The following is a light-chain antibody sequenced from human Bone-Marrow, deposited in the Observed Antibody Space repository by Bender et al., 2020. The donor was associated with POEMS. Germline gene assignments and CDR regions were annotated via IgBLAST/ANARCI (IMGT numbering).Light chain of an antibody. CDR2: ADK. CDR3: QSYDSSLRNWV. CDR1: SSNIGASYA. J-gene: IGLJ3*02. V-gene: IGLV1-40*01. Sequence: QSVLTQPPSVSGVPGQRVTISCSGSSSNIGASYAVHWYKQLPGTAPQLLIYADKRRPSGVPDRFSGSTSGSSASLAITGLQAEDEADFYCQSYDSSLRNWVFGGGTQLIV.